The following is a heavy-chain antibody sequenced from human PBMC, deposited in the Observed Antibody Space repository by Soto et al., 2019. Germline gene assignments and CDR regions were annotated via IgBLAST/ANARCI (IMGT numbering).Heavy chain of an antibody. CDR1: GFTFSSYA. V-gene: IGHV3-64*01. J-gene: IGHJ6*02. CDR3: ARADSSSWYPDYYYYGMDV. Sequence: GGSLRLSCAASGFTFSSYAMHWVRQAPGKGLEYVSAISSNGGSTYYANSVKGRFTISRDNSKNTLYLQMGSLRAEDMAVYYCARADSSSWYPDYYYYGMDVWGQGTTVTVSS. D-gene: IGHD6-13*01. CDR2: ISSNGGST.